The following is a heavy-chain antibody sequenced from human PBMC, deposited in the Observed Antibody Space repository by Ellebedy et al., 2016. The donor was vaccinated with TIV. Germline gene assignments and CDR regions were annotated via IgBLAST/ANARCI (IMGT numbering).Heavy chain of an antibody. V-gene: IGHV1-24*01. D-gene: IGHD3-22*01. Sequence: AASVKVSCKVFGYTLTELSIHWVRQAPGKGLVWMGGFDPEDGETIYAQKFQGRVTMTEDTSTDTAYMELSSLRSEDTAVYYCAVTMIVVGGDAFDIWGQGTLVTVSS. CDR2: FDPEDGET. CDR1: GYTLTELS. CDR3: AVTMIVVGGDAFDI. J-gene: IGHJ3*02.